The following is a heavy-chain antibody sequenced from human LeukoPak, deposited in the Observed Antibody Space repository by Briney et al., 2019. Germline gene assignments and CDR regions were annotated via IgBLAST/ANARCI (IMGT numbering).Heavy chain of an antibody. D-gene: IGHD3-9*01. V-gene: IGHV4-39*01. CDR1: GGSISSSSYY. J-gene: IGHJ4*02. CDR2: IYYSGST. CDR3: ARREYYDILTGYQNPDYYFDY. Sequence: PSETLSLTCTVSGGSISSSSYYWGWIRQPPGKGLEWIGSIYYSGSTYYNPSLKSRVTISVDTSKNQSSLKLSSVTAADTAVYYCARREYYDILTGYQNPDYYFDYWGQGTLVTVSS.